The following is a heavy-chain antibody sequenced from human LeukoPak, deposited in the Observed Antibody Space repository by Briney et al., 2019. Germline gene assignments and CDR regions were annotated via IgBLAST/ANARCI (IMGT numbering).Heavy chain of an antibody. J-gene: IGHJ4*02. CDR1: GFTFSSYG. D-gene: IGHD6-19*01. CDR3: AKDQKFPWYSSGWYGTDY. Sequence: PGGSLRLSCAASGFTFSSYGMHCVRQAPGKGLEWVAFIRYDGSNKYYADSVKGRFTISRDNSKNTLYLQMNSLRAEDTAVYYCAKDQKFPWYSSGWYGTDYWGQGTLVTVSS. V-gene: IGHV3-30*02. CDR2: IRYDGSNK.